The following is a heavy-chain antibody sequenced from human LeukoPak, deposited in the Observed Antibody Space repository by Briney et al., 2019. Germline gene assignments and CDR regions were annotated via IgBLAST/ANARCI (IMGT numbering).Heavy chain of an antibody. Sequence: SETLSLTCTVSSGSISTSPWSWIRQPPGKGLEWIGYIYDSGSATYYPSLMSRLALLIDTSTNQFSLQENSRRAADTAVYYCAGDSWTNGVFDSWGQGTLVTVSS. CDR1: SGSISTSP. CDR3: AGDSWTNGVFDS. J-gene: IGHJ4*02. V-gene: IGHV4-59*08. D-gene: IGHD3-10*01. CDR2: IYDSGSA.